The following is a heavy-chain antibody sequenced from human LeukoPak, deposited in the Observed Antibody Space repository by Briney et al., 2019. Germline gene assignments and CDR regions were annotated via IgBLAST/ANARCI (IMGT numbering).Heavy chain of an antibody. D-gene: IGHD3-10*01. CDR3: ARAAAVREEDY. CDR1: GGSISSGGYY. Sequence: SQTLSLTCTVSGGSISSGGYYWSWIRQHPGKGLEWIGYIYYSGSTYYNPSLKSRVTISVDTSKNQFSLKLSSVTAADTAVYYSARAAAVREEDYWGQGTLVTVSS. CDR2: IYYSGST. V-gene: IGHV4-31*03. J-gene: IGHJ4*02.